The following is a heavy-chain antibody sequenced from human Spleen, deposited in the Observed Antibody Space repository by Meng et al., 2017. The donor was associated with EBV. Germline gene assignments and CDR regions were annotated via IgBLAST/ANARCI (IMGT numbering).Heavy chain of an antibody. CDR3: ARELRGGTLIQGVLST. CDR2: ILPLFGAA. Sequence: QEQLVQSGAEVKKPXSSVTVSCEASGGSFRSSGVSWVRQAPGQGLQWMGGILPLFGAATYAERFHDRVTITADRSATTVYMELTSLTRDDTAMYYCARELRGGTLIQGVLSTWGQGTLVTVSS. J-gene: IGHJ5*02. V-gene: IGHV1-69*06. CDR1: GGSFRSSG. D-gene: IGHD3-10*01.